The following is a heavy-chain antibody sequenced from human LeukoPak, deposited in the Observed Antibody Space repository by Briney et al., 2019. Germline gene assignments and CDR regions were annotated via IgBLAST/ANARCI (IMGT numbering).Heavy chain of an antibody. CDR2: IYYIGNT. V-gene: IGHV4-39*02. J-gene: IGHJ4*02. CDR1: GDSISTSGYY. D-gene: IGHD3-3*01. Sequence: SETLSLTCTVSGDSISTSGYYYDWIRQPPGKGLEWIGNIYYIGNTWYNPSLKSRVTMSVDTSKIQFSLRLSSVTAADTAVYYCAREAAYYDFWSGYYGGTYYFDYWGQGTLVTVSS. CDR3: AREAAYYDFWSGYYGGTYYFDY.